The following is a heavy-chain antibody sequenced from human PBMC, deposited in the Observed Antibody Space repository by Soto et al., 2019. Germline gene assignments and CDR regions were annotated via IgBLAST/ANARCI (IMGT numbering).Heavy chain of an antibody. CDR2: IKQDGSEK. V-gene: IGHV3-7*01. D-gene: IGHD6-19*01. CDR3: ARTAVARAAYYYYGIDV. Sequence: EVQLVESGGGLVQPGGSLRLSCAASGFTFSSYWMSWVRQAPGKGLEWVANIKQDGSEKYYVDSVKGRFTISRDNAKNSLYLQMHSLRAEDTAVYYCARTAVARAAYYYYGIDVWGQGTTGTVSS. CDR1: GFTFSSYW. J-gene: IGHJ6*02.